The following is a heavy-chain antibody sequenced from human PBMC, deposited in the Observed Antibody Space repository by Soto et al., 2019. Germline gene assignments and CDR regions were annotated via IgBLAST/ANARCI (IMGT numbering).Heavy chain of an antibody. CDR1: GGFITTSNG. D-gene: IGHD5-12*01. Sequence: SETLSLTCDGSGGFITTSNGWTWFRQPPGKGLEWIGEIYHTGSISYSPSLTSRLTISVDKSRNLFSLKLTSVTAADMAVYYCAREVATSGYDYWGQGILVTVSS. CDR2: IYHTGSI. V-gene: IGHV4-4*02. J-gene: IGHJ4*02. CDR3: AREVATSGYDY.